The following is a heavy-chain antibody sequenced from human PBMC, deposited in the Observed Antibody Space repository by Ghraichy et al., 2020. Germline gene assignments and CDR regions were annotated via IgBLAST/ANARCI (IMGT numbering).Heavy chain of an antibody. D-gene: IGHD6-6*01. J-gene: IGHJ4*02. CDR1: GFTFSSYA. CDR3: AKDKDSSSLEFDY. Sequence: GGSLRLSCAASGFTFSSYAMSWVRQAPGKGLEWVSAISGSGGSTYYADSVKSRFTISRDNSKNTLYLQMNSLRAEDTAVYYCAKDKDSSSLEFDYWGQGTLVTVSS. V-gene: IGHV3-23*01. CDR2: ISGSGGST.